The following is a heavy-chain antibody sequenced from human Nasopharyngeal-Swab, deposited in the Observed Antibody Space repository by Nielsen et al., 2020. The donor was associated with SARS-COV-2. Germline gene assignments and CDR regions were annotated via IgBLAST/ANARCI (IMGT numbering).Heavy chain of an antibody. CDR2: IYFGGST. CDR1: GGSISSGDYY. CDR3: ARGDMLYYGSGTY. Sequence: SETLSLTCTVSGGSISSGDYYWSWIRPPPGKGLEWIGYIYFGGSTNYNASLKSRVTISEDTSKNQFSLKLTSVTAADTAVYYCARGDMLYYGSGTYWGQGTLVTVSS. J-gene: IGHJ4*02. D-gene: IGHD3-10*01. V-gene: IGHV4-30-4*01.